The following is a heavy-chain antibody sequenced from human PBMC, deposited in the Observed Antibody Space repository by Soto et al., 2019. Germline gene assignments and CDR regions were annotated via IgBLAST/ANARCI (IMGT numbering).Heavy chain of an antibody. J-gene: IGHJ6*02. CDR2: IDPSDSYT. V-gene: IGHV5-10-1*01. CDR1: GYSFTSYW. CDR3: ARRYIAARPDYYYYGMDV. D-gene: IGHD6-6*01. Sequence: PGESLRISCNGSGYSFTSYWISWVRQMSGKGLEWMGRIDPSDSYTNYSPSFQGHVTISADKSISTAYLQWSSLKASDTAMYYCARRYIAARPDYYYYGMDVWGQGTTVTV.